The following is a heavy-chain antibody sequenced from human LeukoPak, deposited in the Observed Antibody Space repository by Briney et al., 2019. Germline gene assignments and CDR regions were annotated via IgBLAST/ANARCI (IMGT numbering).Heavy chain of an antibody. V-gene: IGHV3-53*01. CDR3: ARDFSSWYERPHTGFDY. CDR1: GFTVSSNY. Sequence: PGGSRRLSCAASGFTVSSNYMSWVRQAPGKGLEWVSVIYSGGSTYYADSVKGRFTISRDNSKNTLYLQMNSLRAEDTAVYYCARDFSSWYERPHTGFDYWGQGTLVTVSS. D-gene: IGHD6-13*01. CDR2: IYSGGST. J-gene: IGHJ4*02.